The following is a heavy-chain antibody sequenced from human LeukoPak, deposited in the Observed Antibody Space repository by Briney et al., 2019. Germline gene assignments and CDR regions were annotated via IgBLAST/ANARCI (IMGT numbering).Heavy chain of an antibody. CDR2: ISYDGSNK. Sequence: SGRSLRLPCAASGFTFSSYAMRWVRQAPGKGLEWVAVISYDGSNKYYADSVKGRFTISRDNSKNTLYLQMNSLRAEDTAVYYCARGGPGSITMIVVVIKYYFDYWGQGTLVIVFS. J-gene: IGHJ4*02. CDR3: ARGGPGSITMIVVVIKYYFDY. D-gene: IGHD3-22*01. CDR1: GFTFSSYA. V-gene: IGHV3-30-3*01.